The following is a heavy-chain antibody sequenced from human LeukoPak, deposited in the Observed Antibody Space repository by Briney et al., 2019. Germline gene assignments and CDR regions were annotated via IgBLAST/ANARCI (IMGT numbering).Heavy chain of an antibody. Sequence: GGTLSLSCEASGFTFSNFWMHWVRQAPGKGLVWVSRINSDASWTHYADSVKGRFTISRDNAKNTLSLQMNSLRAEDTAVYYCTRDPPNLGLDPGGQGILVTVPS. D-gene: IGHD1-26*01. CDR2: INSDASWT. CDR3: TRDPPNLGLDP. V-gene: IGHV3-74*01. CDR1: GFTFSNFW. J-gene: IGHJ5*02.